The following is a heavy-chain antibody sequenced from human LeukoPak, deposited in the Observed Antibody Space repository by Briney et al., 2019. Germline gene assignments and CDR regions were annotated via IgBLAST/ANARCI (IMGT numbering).Heavy chain of an antibody. V-gene: IGHV4-59*01. D-gene: IGHD7-27*01. CDR3: ARDGINWGDAFDI. J-gene: IGHJ3*02. CDR1: GGSISNYY. CDR2: IYYSGST. Sequence: SETLSLTCTVSGGSISNYYWSWIRQPPGKGLEWIGYIYYSGSTNYNPSLKSRVTISVDTSKNQFSLKLSSVTAADTAVYYCARDGINWGDAFDIWGQGTMVTVST.